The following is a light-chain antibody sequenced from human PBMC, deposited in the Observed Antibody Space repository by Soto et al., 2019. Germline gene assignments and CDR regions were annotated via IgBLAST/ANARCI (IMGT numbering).Light chain of an antibody. CDR1: RSISTY. V-gene: IGKV1-39*01. Sequence: DIQLTQSPSSLSASVGDRVTITCRASRSISTYLNWYQQKPGKAPKLLIYAASNLQSGVPSRFSGSGSGTDFTLTISSLQPEDSATYYCQQSYSASWTFGQGTKVEIK. CDR2: AAS. J-gene: IGKJ1*01. CDR3: QQSYSASWT.